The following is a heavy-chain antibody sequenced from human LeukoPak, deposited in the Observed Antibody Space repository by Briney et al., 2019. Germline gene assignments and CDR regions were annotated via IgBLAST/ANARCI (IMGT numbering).Heavy chain of an antibody. CDR3: ATRSGSYDYDAFDI. CDR2: INWNGGST. J-gene: IGHJ3*02. Sequence: GGSLRLSCAASGFTFDDYGMSWVRQAPGKGLEWVSGINWNGGSTGYADSVEGRFTISRDNAKNSLYLQMNSLRAEDTALYYCATRSGSYDYDAFDIWGRGTMVTVSS. CDR1: GFTFDDYG. D-gene: IGHD3-10*01. V-gene: IGHV3-20*04.